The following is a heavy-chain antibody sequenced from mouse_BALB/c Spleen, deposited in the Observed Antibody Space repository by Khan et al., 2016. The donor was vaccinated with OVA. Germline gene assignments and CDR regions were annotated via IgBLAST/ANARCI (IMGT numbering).Heavy chain of an antibody. J-gene: IGHJ2*01. CDR2: IRYSGST. CDR1: GYSITSDYA. Sequence: EVQLLESGPGLVKPSQSLSLTCTVTGYSITSDYAWNWIRQFPGNKLEWMGCIRYSGSTSYNPSLKSRISITRDTSKNQFFLQLKSVTTEDKATYYCARSLLLRPPFDYWGQGTTLTVSS. D-gene: IGHD1-1*01. V-gene: IGHV3-2*02. CDR3: ARSLLLRPPFDY.